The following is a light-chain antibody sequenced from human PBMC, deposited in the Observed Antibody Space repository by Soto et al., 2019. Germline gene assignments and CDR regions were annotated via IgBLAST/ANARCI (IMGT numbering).Light chain of an antibody. J-gene: IGKJ1*01. CDR2: DAS. V-gene: IGKV3-11*01. Sequence: EIVLTQSPAILSMSPGERATLSCRASQSVSSYFAWYQQKPGQAPRLLIYDASNRATGVPARFSGSGSGTDVTLTISCLEPYDFAVYYCQQRRYWPVTFGQGTKVEIK. CDR3: QQRRYWPVT. CDR1: QSVSSY.